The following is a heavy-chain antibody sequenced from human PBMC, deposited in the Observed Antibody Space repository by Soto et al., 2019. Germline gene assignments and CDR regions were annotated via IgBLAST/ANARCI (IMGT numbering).Heavy chain of an antibody. CDR3: ARDLGSGWFLSYYYYGMDV. D-gene: IGHD6-19*01. CDR1: GFTYSSYV. CDR2: ISYDGSNK. Sequence: GGSLRLACAASGFTYSSYVMHWVRQTPGKGLEWVAVISYDGSNKYYADSVKGRFTISRDNSKNTLYLQMNSLRAEDTAVYYCARDLGSGWFLSYYYYGMDVWGQGTTVTVSS. J-gene: IGHJ6*02. V-gene: IGHV3-30-3*01.